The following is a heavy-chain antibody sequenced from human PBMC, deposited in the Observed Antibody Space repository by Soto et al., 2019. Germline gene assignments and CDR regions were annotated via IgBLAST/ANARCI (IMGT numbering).Heavy chain of an antibody. Sequence: QVQLVQSGAEVKKPGSSVKVSCKASGGTFSSYTISWVRQAPGQGLEWMGRIIPILGIANYAQKFQGRVTITADKSTSTAYMELSSLRSEDTAVYYCAREGGRDGYKLIDYWGQGTLVTVSS. CDR3: AREGGRDGYKLIDY. J-gene: IGHJ4*02. V-gene: IGHV1-69*08. CDR1: GGTFSSYT. D-gene: IGHD2-15*01. CDR2: IIPILGIA.